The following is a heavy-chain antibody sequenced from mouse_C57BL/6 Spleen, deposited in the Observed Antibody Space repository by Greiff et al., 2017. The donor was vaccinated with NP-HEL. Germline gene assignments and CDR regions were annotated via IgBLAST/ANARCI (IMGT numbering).Heavy chain of an antibody. CDR1: GFTFSSYA. Sequence: EVMLVESGGGLVKPGGSLKLSCAASGFTFSSYAMSWVRQTPEKRLEWVATISDGGSYTYYPDNVKGRFTISRDNAKNNLYLQMSHLKSEDTAMYYCARGLDGYYILDYWGQGTTLTVSS. CDR3: ARGLDGYYILDY. J-gene: IGHJ2*01. D-gene: IGHD2-3*01. V-gene: IGHV5-4*03. CDR2: ISDGGSYT.